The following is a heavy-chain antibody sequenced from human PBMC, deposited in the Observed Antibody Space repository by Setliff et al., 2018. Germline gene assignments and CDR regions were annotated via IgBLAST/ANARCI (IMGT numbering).Heavy chain of an antibody. V-gene: IGHV1-2*02. Sequence: ASVKVSCKASGYTFTGYYMHWVRQAPGQGFEWMGWINPNSGDTNYAQNFQGRVTMTRDTSINTVYMDLSGLTSDDTAVYYCARDPTGTTFHRRSFYMDVWGRGTTVTVSS. J-gene: IGHJ6*03. CDR1: GYTFTGYY. D-gene: IGHD1-7*01. CDR3: ARDPTGTTFHRRSFYMDV. CDR2: INPNSGDT.